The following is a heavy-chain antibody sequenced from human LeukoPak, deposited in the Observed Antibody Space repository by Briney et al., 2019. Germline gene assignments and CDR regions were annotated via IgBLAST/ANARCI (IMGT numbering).Heavy chain of an antibody. Sequence: PSETLSLTCTVSGDSITSDTYYWDWIRQSPGKRLEWIGKIYYTGTTTTSPSLRGRVTMSVDTSKNQFSLESRSVTAADTAVYYCARDSIQLWPNAIDFWGQGTLVTVSS. D-gene: IGHD1-1*01. CDR2: IYYTGTT. CDR1: GDSITSDTYY. V-gene: IGHV4-39*02. J-gene: IGHJ4*02. CDR3: ARDSIQLWPNAIDF.